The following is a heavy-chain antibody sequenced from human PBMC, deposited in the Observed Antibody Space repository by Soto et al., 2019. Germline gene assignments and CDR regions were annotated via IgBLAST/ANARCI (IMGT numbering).Heavy chain of an antibody. V-gene: IGHV3-64*01. CDR2: ISSNGVGT. CDR1: GFTLSGYA. D-gene: IGHD6-6*01. CDR3: ARRARPDFYYMDV. J-gene: IGHJ6*03. Sequence: HPGGSLRLSCAASGFTLSGYAMDWVRQGPGKGLEYVSGISSNGVGTYYANSVQGRFTISRDNSKNTVYLQMGSLRPEDMAVYYCARRARPDFYYMDVWGKGTTVTVSS.